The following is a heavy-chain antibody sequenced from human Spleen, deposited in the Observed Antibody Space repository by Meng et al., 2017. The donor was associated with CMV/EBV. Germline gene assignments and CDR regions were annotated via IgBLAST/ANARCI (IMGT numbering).Heavy chain of an antibody. J-gene: IGHJ4*02. CDR1: GFVCSRNW. CDR3: ARVYGGYDS. Sequence: LSWEASGFVCSRNWMTWVRQAAGEGLEWVANINQDGSDKYFADSVKGRFTISRDNAKNSLYLQMNSLTAADTAIYYCARVYGGYDSWGQGVLVTVSS. V-gene: IGHV3-7*01. D-gene: IGHD2-8*01. CDR2: INQDGSDK.